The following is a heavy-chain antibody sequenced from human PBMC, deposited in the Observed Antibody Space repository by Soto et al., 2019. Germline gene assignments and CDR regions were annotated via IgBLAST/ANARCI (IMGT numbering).Heavy chain of an antibody. CDR3: AASRGWWAFHY. D-gene: IGHD6-19*01. CDR2: INVINGNA. CDR1: GYTFTSYD. V-gene: IGHV1-3*01. Sequence: ASVKVSCKASGYTFTSYDMHWVRQAPGQRLEWMGRINVINGNAYYSQRFQGRATFTRDTSASTGYMELSSLISGDTAVYYCAASRGWWAFHYCRQGTVVTVSS. J-gene: IGHJ4*02.